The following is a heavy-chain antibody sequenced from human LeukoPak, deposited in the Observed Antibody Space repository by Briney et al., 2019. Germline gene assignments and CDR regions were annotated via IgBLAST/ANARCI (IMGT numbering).Heavy chain of an antibody. CDR3: ARLLGYCSSTSCYRSSGYGMDV. J-gene: IGHJ6*02. CDR1: GFTFSSYS. Sequence: GGSLRLSCAASGFTFSSYSMNWVRQAPGKGLEWVSSISSSGSYIYYADSVKGRFTISRDNAKNSLYLQMNSLRAEDTAVYYCARLLGYCSSTSCYRSSGYGMDVWGQGTTVTVSS. D-gene: IGHD2-2*01. V-gene: IGHV3-21*01. CDR2: ISSSGSYI.